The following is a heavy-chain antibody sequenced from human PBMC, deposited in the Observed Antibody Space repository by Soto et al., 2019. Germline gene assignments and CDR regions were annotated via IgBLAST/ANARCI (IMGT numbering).Heavy chain of an antibody. CDR1: GGSISASSHY. CDR3: ATKNYYESSGYYS. Sequence: SETLSLTCTVSGGSISASSHYWGWIRQSPGKGLEWIGTVFHTGSTSYNPSLKSRVTISIDTSMNHFSLKLSSVTAADTAIYFCATKNYYESSGYYSWGQGALVTVSS. CDR2: VFHTGST. D-gene: IGHD3-22*01. V-gene: IGHV4-39*02. J-gene: IGHJ4*02.